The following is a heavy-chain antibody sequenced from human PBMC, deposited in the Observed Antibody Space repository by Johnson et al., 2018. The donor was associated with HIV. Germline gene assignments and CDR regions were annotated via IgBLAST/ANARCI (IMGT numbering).Heavy chain of an antibody. D-gene: IGHD4-17*01. CDR1: GFTFSSYA. Sequence: QVQLVESGGGVVQPGRSLRLSCAASGFTFSSYAMHWVRQAPGKGLEWVAVISFDGSHKYYADSVKGRFTISRDNSKNTLYLQMNSLRVEDTAVYYCAKGADYADYEGAFDIWGQGTIVTVSS. CDR2: ISFDGSHK. CDR3: AKGADYADYEGAFDI. V-gene: IGHV3-30*14. J-gene: IGHJ3*02.